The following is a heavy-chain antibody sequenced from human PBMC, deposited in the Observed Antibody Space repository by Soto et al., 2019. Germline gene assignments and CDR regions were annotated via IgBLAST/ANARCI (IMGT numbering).Heavy chain of an antibody. CDR2: IYYSGST. J-gene: IGHJ6*03. CDR1: GGSISSYY. Sequence: SETLSLTCTVSGGSISSYYWSWIRQPPGKGLEWIGYIYYSGSTNYNPSLKSRVTISVDTSKNQFSLKLSSVTAADTAVYYCAREVPYYDFWSGTYYYYYMDVWGKGTTVTVSS. CDR3: AREVPYYDFWSGTYYYYYMDV. D-gene: IGHD3-3*01. V-gene: IGHV4-59*01.